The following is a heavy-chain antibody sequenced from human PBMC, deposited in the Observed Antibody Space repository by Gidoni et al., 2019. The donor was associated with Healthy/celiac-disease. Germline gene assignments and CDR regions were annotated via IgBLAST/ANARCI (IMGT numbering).Heavy chain of an antibody. D-gene: IGHD2-2*01. V-gene: IGHV3-48*02. CDR2: ISSSSSTI. CDR3: ARDIVVVPAATYFDL. Sequence: EVQLVESGGGLVQPGGSLRLSCAASGFTFSSYSMNWVRQAPGKGLEWVSYISSSSSTIYYADSVKGRFTISRDNAKNSLYLQMNSLRDEDTAVYYCARDIVVVPAATYFDLWGRGTLVTVSS. CDR1: GFTFSSYS. J-gene: IGHJ2*01.